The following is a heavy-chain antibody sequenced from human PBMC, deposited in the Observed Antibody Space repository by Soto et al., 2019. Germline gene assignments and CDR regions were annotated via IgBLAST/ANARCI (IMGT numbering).Heavy chain of an antibody. CDR2: ISSSGSTI. V-gene: IGHV3-48*04. J-gene: IGHJ5*02. CDR1: GFTFSSYG. D-gene: IGHD3-9*01. CDR3: ARDRMYYDILTGYYMGSSPFDP. Sequence: PGGSLRLSCAASGFTFSSYGMHWVRQAPGKGLEWVAYISSSGSTIYYADSVKGRFTISRDNAKNSLYLQMNSLRAEDTAVYYCARDRMYYDILTGYYMGSSPFDPWGQGTLVTVSS.